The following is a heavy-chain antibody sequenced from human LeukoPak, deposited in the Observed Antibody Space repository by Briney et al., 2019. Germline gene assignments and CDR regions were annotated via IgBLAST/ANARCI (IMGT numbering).Heavy chain of an antibody. V-gene: IGHV3-23*01. J-gene: IGHJ6*03. CDR2: ISGSGGST. D-gene: IGHD1-1*01. CDR3: AKGKGLERRYYYYYYYMDV. Sequence: GSLRLSCAASGFTFSSYAMSWVRQAPGKGLEWVSAISGSGGSTYYADSVKGRFTISRDNSKNTLYLQMNSLRAEDTAVYYCAKGKGLERRYYYYYYYMDVWGKGTTVTVSS. CDR1: GFTFSSYA.